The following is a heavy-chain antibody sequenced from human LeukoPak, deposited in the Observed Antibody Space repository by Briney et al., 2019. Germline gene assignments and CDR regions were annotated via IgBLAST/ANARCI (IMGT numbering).Heavy chain of an antibody. CDR1: GYTFTSYG. CDR2: ISAYNGNT. D-gene: IGHD2-2*01. Sequence: AAVKVSCKASGYTFTSYGISWVRQAPGQGLEWMGWISAYNGNTNYAQKLQGRVTMTTDTSTSTAYMELRSLRSDDTAVYYCAGGYCSSTSCYGLDYWGQGTLVTVSS. J-gene: IGHJ4*02. V-gene: IGHV1-18*01. CDR3: AGGYCSSTSCYGLDY.